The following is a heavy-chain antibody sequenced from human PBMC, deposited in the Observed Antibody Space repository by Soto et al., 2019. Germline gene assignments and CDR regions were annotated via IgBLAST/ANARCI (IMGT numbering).Heavy chain of an antibody. D-gene: IGHD3-9*01. J-gene: IGHJ6*03. CDR1: GYTFTSYD. CDR3: AIPSLYYDILTGYPLRYYMDV. CDR2: MNPNSGNT. Sequence: ASVKVSCKASGYTFTSYDINWVRQATGQGLEWMGWMNPNSGNTGYAQKFQGRVTMTRNTSISTAYMELSSLRSEDTAVYYCAIPSLYYDILTGYPLRYYMDVWGEGTTVTVSS. V-gene: IGHV1-8*01.